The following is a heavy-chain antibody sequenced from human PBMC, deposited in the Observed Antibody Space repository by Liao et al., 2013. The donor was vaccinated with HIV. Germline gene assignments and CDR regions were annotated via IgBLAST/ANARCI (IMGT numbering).Heavy chain of an antibody. Sequence: QVQLQESGPGLVKPSETLSLTCAVHVGSFSGYYWSWIRQPPGKGLEWIGEINHSGSTDYNPSLKSRVTISVDTSKNQFSLNLSSVTAADTAVYYCARGSGYSYGRRFDYWGQGTLVPVSS. D-gene: IGHD5-18*01. V-gene: IGHV4-34*01. J-gene: IGHJ4*02. CDR3: ARGSGYSYGRRFDY. CDR2: INHSGST. CDR1: VGSFSGYY.